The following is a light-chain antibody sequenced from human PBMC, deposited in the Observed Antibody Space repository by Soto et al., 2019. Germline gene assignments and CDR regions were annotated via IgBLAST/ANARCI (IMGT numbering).Light chain of an antibody. V-gene: IGLV2-14*03. CDR2: DVS. CDR1: SSDVGDYNY. J-gene: IGLJ2*01. CDR3: SSYTRSSTLVV. Sequence: QSALTQPASVSGSPGQSITFSCTGTSSDVGDYNYVSWYQQHPGKAPKLMIYDVSKRPSGVSNRFSGSKSGNTASLTISGLQAEDEAHYYCSSYTRSSTLVVFGGGTKLTVL.